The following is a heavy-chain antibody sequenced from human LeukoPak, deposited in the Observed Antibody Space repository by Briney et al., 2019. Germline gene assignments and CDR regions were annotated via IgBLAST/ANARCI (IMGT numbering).Heavy chain of an antibody. J-gene: IGHJ4*02. D-gene: IGHD2-21*01. CDR3: ARDFFPVVDSTWYEIGY. Sequence: SGGSLRLSCAASGFTFNDYAMYWVRQAPGKGLEWVTLISYDGYDKSYADSVRGRFTISGDNSRNTLYLQMDSLRSEDTAVYYCARDFFPVVDSTWYEIGYWGQGTLVTVSS. V-gene: IGHV3-30-3*01. CDR2: ISYDGYDK. CDR1: GFTFNDYA.